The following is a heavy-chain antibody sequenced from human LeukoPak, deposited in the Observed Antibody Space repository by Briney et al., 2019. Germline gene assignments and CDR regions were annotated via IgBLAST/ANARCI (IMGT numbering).Heavy chain of an antibody. CDR2: ISSGGSSI. CDR3: TRENWYIDY. CDR1: GFTLSSYS. J-gene: IGHJ4*02. Sequence: GGSLRLSCAASGFTLSSYSMNWVRQAPGKGLEWVSYISSGGSSIYYADSVKGRFTISRDNAKNSLYLQMNSLRAEDAAVYYCTRENWYIDYWGQGNLVTVSS. V-gene: IGHV3-48*04.